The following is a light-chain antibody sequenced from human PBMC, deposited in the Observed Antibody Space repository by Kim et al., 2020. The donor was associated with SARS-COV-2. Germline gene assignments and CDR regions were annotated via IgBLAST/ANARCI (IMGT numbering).Light chain of an antibody. CDR3: QQRSEWPLT. Sequence: EIVLMQSPATLFLSPGERATLSCRTSQSVGTELGWYQQKPGQAPRLLMYDPSNRATGIPARFSGSGSGTDFTLTISSLEPEDFAIYYCQQRSEWPLTFGGGTKVDIK. J-gene: IGKJ4*01. CDR2: DPS. V-gene: IGKV3-11*01. CDR1: QSVGTE.